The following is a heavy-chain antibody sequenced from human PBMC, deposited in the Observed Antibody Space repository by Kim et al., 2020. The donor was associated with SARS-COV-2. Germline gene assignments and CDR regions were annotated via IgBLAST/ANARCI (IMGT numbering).Heavy chain of an antibody. CDR3: ARSQNHYFDY. J-gene: IGHJ4*02. V-gene: IGHV4-30-2*04. Sequence: RTYDNPSLKSRVTILVDASKNQVTLNLSTVTAADTAVFYCARSQNHYFDYWGQGTLVTVSS. CDR2: RT.